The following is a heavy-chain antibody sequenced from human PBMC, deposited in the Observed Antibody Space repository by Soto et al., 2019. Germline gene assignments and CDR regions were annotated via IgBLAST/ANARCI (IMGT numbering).Heavy chain of an antibody. CDR3: TRGNIVLVPAASPIYY. CDR2: IRSKAYGGTT. V-gene: IGHV3-49*03. J-gene: IGHJ4*02. D-gene: IGHD2-2*01. Sequence: GGSLRLSCTASGFTFGDYAMSWFRQAPGKGLEWVGFIRSKAYGGTTEYAASVKGRFTISRDDSKSIAYLQMNSLKTEDTAVYYCTRGNIVLVPAASPIYYWGQGTLVTVSS. CDR1: GFTFGDYA.